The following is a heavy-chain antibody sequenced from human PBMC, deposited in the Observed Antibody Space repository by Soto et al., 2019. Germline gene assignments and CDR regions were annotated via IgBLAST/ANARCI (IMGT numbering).Heavy chain of an antibody. Sequence: SETLSLTCTVSGGSLSSSSYYWGWIRQPPGKGLEWIGSIYYSGSAYYNPSLKSRVTISVDTSKNQFSLKLSSVTAADTAVYYCARRGSGVYGMDVWGQGTTVTVSS. CDR1: GGSLSSSSYY. CDR3: ARRGSGVYGMDV. J-gene: IGHJ6*02. CDR2: IYYSGSA. V-gene: IGHV4-39*01. D-gene: IGHD3-10*01.